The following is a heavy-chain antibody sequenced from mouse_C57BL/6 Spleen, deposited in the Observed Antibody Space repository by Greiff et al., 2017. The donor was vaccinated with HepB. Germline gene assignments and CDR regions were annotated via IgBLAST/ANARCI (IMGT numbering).Heavy chain of an antibody. D-gene: IGHD1-1*01. J-gene: IGHJ4*01. CDR1: GYTFTNYW. V-gene: IGHV1-63*01. CDR3: ARLDYGYYAMDY. CDR2: IYPGGGYT. Sequence: VQGVESGAELVRPGTSVKMSCKASGYTFTNYWIGWAKQRPGHGLEWIGDIYPGGGYTNYNEKFKGKATLTADKSSSTAYMQFSSLTSEDSAIYYCARLDYGYYAMDYWGQGTSVTVSS.